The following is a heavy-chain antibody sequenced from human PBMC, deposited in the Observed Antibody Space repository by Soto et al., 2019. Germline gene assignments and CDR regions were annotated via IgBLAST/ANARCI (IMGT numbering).Heavy chain of an antibody. CDR1: GFTFHDFA. J-gene: IGHJ3*02. V-gene: IGHV3-9*01. CDR2: ISWNSGSM. CDR3: AKDKGYNWNDVAAFDI. Sequence: VQLVESGGGLVQPGTSLRLSCAASGFTFHDFAMHWVRQAPGKGLEWVSGISWNSGSMGYAYSVNGRVIISRDNAMNSLYLQMNSLRAEDTALYYCAKDKGYNWNDVAAFDIWGQGTMVTVSS. D-gene: IGHD1-20*01.